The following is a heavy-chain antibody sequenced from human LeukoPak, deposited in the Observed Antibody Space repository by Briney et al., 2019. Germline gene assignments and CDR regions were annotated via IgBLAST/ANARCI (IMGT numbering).Heavy chain of an antibody. CDR3: ARVLPQAAFDI. Sequence: SETLSLTCTVSGYSISSGYYWGWIRQPPGKGLEWIGSIYHSGSTYYNPSLKSRVTISVDTSKNQFSLKLSSVTAADTAVYYCARVLPQAAFDIWGQGTMVTVSS. CDR2: IYHSGST. D-gene: IGHD2-21*02. CDR1: GYSISSGYY. J-gene: IGHJ3*02. V-gene: IGHV4-38-2*02.